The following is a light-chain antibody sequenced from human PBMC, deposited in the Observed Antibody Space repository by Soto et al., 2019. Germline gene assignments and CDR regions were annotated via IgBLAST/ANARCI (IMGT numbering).Light chain of an antibody. CDR2: RSD. CDR3: AAWDDSRYGVV. J-gene: IGLJ2*01. V-gene: IGLV1-44*01. Sequence: QPVLTQSPSASGTPGQRVIIACSGSSSNIGSNHVNWYRHLPGAAPKLLIFRSDQRPSGVPDRFSGSKSGTTASLAISGLQSGDEADYYCAAWDDSRYGVVFGGGTKLTV. CDR1: SSNIGSNH.